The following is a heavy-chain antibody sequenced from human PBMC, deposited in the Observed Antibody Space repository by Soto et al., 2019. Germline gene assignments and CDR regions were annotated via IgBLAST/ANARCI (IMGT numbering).Heavy chain of an antibody. CDR3: AVEVGGYHFDY. CDR1: GFTFSTFA. V-gene: IGHV3-23*01. CDR2: ISGSGGTT. J-gene: IGHJ4*02. D-gene: IGHD5-18*01. Sequence: GGSLRLSCAASGFTFSTFAMSWVRQAPGKGLEWVSAISGSGGTTYYADSVKGRFTISRDNSKNTLYLQMNSLRAEDTAVYYCAVEVGGYHFDYWGQGTPVTVSS.